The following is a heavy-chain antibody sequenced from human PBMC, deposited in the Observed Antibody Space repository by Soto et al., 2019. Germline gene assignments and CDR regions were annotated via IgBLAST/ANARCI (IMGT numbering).Heavy chain of an antibody. J-gene: IGHJ3*02. CDR3: ARDLGYYYGSGSYCGFDI. Sequence: PSETLSLTCTVSGGSISGGGYYWSWIRQHPGKGLEWIGYIYYSGSTNYNPSLKSRVTISVDTSKKQFSLELSSVTAADTAVYYCARDLGYYYGSGSYCGFDIWGQGTMVTVSS. V-gene: IGHV4-31*03. D-gene: IGHD3-10*01. CDR2: IYYSGST. CDR1: GGSISGGGYY.